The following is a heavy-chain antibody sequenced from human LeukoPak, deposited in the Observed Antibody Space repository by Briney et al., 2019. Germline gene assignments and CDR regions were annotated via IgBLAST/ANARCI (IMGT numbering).Heavy chain of an antibody. CDR3: ARGTSRVVPAASVGNP. J-gene: IGHJ5*02. CDR2: ISSSSSYI. CDR1: GFTFSSYS. V-gene: IGHV3-21*01. Sequence: GGSLRLSCAASGFTFSSYSMNWVRQAPGKGLEWVSSISSSSSYIYYADSVKGRFTISRDNAKNSLYLQMNSLRAEDTAVYYCARGTSRVVPAASVGNPWGQGTLVTVSS. D-gene: IGHD2-2*01.